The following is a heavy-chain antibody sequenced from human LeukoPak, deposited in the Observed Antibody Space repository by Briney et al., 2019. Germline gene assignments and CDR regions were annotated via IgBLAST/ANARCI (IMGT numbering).Heavy chain of an antibody. CDR3: ARVRLRLGELSLLLFDY. Sequence: SVKVSCKASGGTFSSYAISWVRQAPGQGLEWMGGIIPIFGTANYAQKFQGRVTITADESTSTAYMELSSPRSEDTAVYYCARVRLRLGELSLLLFDYWGQGTPVTVSS. V-gene: IGHV1-69*13. J-gene: IGHJ4*02. CDR2: IIPIFGTA. CDR1: GGTFSSYA. D-gene: IGHD3-16*02.